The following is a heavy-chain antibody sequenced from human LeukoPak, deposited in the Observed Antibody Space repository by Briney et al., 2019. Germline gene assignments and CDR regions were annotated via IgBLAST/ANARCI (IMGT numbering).Heavy chain of an antibody. J-gene: IGHJ4*02. CDR1: GFTFSSYA. CDR3: ARDTKN. Sequence: GGSLRLSCAASGFTFSSYAMSWVRQAPGKGLEWVSSTYIGGSSYFADSVKGRFTISRDSSKNTLYLQMNSLRAEDTAIYYCARDTKNWGQGTLVTVSS. D-gene: IGHD1-1*01. CDR2: TYIGGSS. V-gene: IGHV3-23*03.